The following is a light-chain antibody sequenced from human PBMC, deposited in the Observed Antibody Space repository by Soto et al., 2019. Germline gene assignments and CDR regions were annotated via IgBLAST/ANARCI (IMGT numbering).Light chain of an antibody. J-gene: IGKJ4*01. CDR1: PAIASF. CDR2: GAS. V-gene: IGKV1-39*01. Sequence: IQLTQSPSSLSASVGDRVTITCRASPAIASFLAWYQQKPGTAPKLLIYGASTLQSGVPSRFSGSGSGTDFTLTISSLQPEDFATYYCQQSYSTLALTFGGGTKVEIK. CDR3: QQSYSTLALT.